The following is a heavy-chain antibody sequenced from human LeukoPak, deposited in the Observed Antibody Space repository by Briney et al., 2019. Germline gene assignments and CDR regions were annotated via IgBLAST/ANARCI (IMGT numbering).Heavy chain of an antibody. V-gene: IGHV3-21*01. J-gene: IGHJ4*02. Sequence: PGGSLRLSCAASGFTFSSYSMNWVRQAPGKGLEWVSSISSSSSYIYYADSVKGRFTISRDNSKNTLYLQMNSLRAEDTAVYYCARDRSAADYYDFWGGYYIRGAFDYWGQGTLVTVSS. CDR1: GFTFSSYS. D-gene: IGHD3-3*01. CDR2: ISSSSSYI. CDR3: ARDRSAADYYDFWGGYYIRGAFDY.